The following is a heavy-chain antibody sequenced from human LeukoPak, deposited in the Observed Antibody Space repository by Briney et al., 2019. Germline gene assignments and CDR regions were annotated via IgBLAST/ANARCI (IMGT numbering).Heavy chain of an antibody. Sequence: ASVKVSCKTSGYTFSDYYIHWVRRAPGQGLEWMGWINPNSGDTNYAQKFLGRVTMTRDTSISTAYIELSRLKSDDTAVYYCARKVYWYDTSDYHYSDSWGQGTLVTVSS. J-gene: IGHJ4*02. D-gene: IGHD3-22*01. V-gene: IGHV1-2*02. CDR2: INPNSGDT. CDR3: ARKVYWYDTSDYHYSDS. CDR1: GYTFSDYY.